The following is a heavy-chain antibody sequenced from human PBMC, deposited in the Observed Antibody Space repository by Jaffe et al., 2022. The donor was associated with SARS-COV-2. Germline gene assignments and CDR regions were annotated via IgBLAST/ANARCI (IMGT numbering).Heavy chain of an antibody. D-gene: IGHD3-16*01. J-gene: IGHJ4*02. CDR1: GSSVSISYY. CDR3: AGGGGNQPLHY. CDR2: IYYTGST. V-gene: IGHV4-38-2*02. Sequence: QMQLQESGPGLVKPSETLSLTCTVSGSSVSISYYWGWIRQPPGKGLEWIGSIYYTGSTYYGPSLKSRVTILLDTSKNQFSLKLSSVTAADTAVYYCAGGGGNQPLHYWGQGTLVTVSS.